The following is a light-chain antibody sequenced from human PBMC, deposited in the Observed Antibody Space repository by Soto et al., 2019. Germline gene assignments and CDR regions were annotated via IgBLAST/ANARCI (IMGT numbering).Light chain of an antibody. CDR1: SSNIGRTR. Sequence: QSVLTQPPSASGTPGQRVTISCSGSSSNIGRTRVSWYQQFPGAAPKLLMFNDDQRPSGVPDRFSGSRSGTSASLAISGLQSDDEADYFCSTWDDSLNGWVFGGGTKLTVL. CDR2: NDD. V-gene: IGLV1-44*01. CDR3: STWDDSLNGWV. J-gene: IGLJ3*02.